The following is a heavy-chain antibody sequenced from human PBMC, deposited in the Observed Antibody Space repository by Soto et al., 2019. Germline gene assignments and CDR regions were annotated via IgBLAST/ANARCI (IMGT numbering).Heavy chain of an antibody. CDR3: ASLSGDYWNFDY. Sequence: PGGSLRLSCAASGFTFTTYAMHWVRQAPGKGLEWVAIISNGGSNKDYADSVKGRFTISRDNAKNTLYLQMNSLRAEDTAVYYCASLSGDYWNFDYWGHGTLVTVSS. CDR1: GFTFTTYA. CDR2: ISNGGSNK. V-gene: IGHV3-30-3*01. J-gene: IGHJ4*01. D-gene: IGHD4-17*01.